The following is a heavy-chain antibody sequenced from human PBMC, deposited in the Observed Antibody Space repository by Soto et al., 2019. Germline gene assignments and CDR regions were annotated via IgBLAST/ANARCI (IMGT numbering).Heavy chain of an antibody. D-gene: IGHD2-21*02. Sequence: GGSLRLSCAASGFTFSSYAMHWVRQAPGKGLEWVAVISYDGSNKYYADSVKGRFTISRDNSKNTLYLQMNSLRAEDTAVYYCARGGWAYCGGDCLKHFDYWGQGTLVTVSS. CDR1: GFTFSSYA. CDR3: ARGGWAYCGGDCLKHFDY. J-gene: IGHJ4*02. V-gene: IGHV3-30-3*01. CDR2: ISYDGSNK.